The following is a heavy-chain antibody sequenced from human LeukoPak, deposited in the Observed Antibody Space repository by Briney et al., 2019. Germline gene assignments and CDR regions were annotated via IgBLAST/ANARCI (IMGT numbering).Heavy chain of an antibody. J-gene: IGHJ6*02. CDR2: IYYSGST. V-gene: IGHV4-59*01. CDR3: AREGIGYSYGTSPKPYYYYGMDV. Sequence: SETLSLTCTVSGGSISSYYWSWIRQPPGKGLEWIGYIYYSGSTNYNPSLKSRVTISVDTSKNQFSLKLSSVTAADTAVYYCAREGIGYSYGTSPKPYYYYGMDVWGQGTTVTVSS. CDR1: GGSISSYY. D-gene: IGHD5-18*01.